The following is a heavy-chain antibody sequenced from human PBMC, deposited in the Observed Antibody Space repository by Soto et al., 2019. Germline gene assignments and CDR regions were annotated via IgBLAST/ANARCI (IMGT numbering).Heavy chain of an antibody. CDR3: ARDNSSDSSGYYNSDLGYYFDY. J-gene: IGHJ4*02. D-gene: IGHD3-22*01. CDR1: GGLYSSYA. Sequence: SVKVSCKASGGLYSSYALSWVRQAPGQGLEWLGGIIPLFGTTSYARKFQGRVTITADELTTTAYMELSSLTSEDMAIYYCARDNSSDSSGYYNSDLGYYFDYWGQGTQVTVS. CDR2: IIPLFGTT. V-gene: IGHV1-69*13.